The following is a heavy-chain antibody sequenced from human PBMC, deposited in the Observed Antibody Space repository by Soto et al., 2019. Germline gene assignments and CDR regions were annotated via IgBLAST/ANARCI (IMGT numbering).Heavy chain of an antibody. D-gene: IGHD1-1*01. V-gene: IGHV3-23*01. J-gene: IGHJ4*02. CDR3: AKERPRRPSGYFFEY. Sequence: EVQLLESGGKLVQPGGSLTLSCAASGFTFSTYAMAWVRQAPGKGLEWVSGVSASGLNTDYADPVKGRFYISRDNSKTTVSLHMNSLRAEATALYYCAKERPRRPSGYFFEYWGQGTPVTVSS. CDR1: GFTFSTYA. CDR2: VSASGLNT.